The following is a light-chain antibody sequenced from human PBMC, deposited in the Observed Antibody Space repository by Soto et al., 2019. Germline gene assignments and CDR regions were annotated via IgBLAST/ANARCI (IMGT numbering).Light chain of an antibody. CDR2: AAS. Sequence: DIQMTQSPSSLSASVGDRVTITCRASQSISSYLNWFQQKPGKSPKLLIYAASSLQSGVPSRFSVSGSGTDFTFTISSLPPEDIATYYCQQSYCTPFSFGPGTKVDVK. V-gene: IGKV1-39*01. CDR3: QQSYCTPFS. CDR1: QSISSY. J-gene: IGKJ3*01.